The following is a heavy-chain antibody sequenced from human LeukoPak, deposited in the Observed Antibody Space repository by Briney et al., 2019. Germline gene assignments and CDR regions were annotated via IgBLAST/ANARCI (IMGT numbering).Heavy chain of an antibody. CDR3: AKEGSTIYSSGWYPSGAFDI. D-gene: IGHD6-19*01. V-gene: IGHV3-23*01. Sequence: GGSLRLSCAASGFTFSSYAMSWVRQAPGKGLEWVSAISDSGGSTYYADSVKGRFTISRDNSKNTLYLQMNSLRAEDTAVYYCAKEGSTIYSSGWYPSGAFDIWGQGTMVTVSS. CDR2: ISDSGGST. J-gene: IGHJ3*02. CDR1: GFTFSSYA.